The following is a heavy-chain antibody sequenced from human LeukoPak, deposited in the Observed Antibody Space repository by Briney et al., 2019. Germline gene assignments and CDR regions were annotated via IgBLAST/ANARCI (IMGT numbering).Heavy chain of an antibody. CDR2: ISSSGSTI. CDR3: AREGDSSSWYPYYFDY. D-gene: IGHD6-13*01. Sequence: GGSLRLSCAASGFTFSDYYMSWIRQAPGRGLEWVSYISSSGSTIYYADSVKGRFTISRDNAKNSLYLQMNSLRAEDTAVYYCAREGDSSSWYPYYFDYWGQGTLVTVSS. V-gene: IGHV3-11*01. CDR1: GFTFSDYY. J-gene: IGHJ4*02.